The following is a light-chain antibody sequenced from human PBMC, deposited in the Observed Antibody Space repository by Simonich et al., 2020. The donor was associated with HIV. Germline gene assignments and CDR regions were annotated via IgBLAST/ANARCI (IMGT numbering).Light chain of an antibody. CDR2: EGR. V-gene: IGLV2-23*03. CDR3: CSYAGSSTFL. CDR1: SSDVGSYNL. Sequence: QSALTQPAYVSGSPGQSITISCTGSSSDVGSYNLVSWYQQHTGKAPQLMIYEGRKRPSGVSNRFSGSKSGNTASLTISGLQAEDEAYYYCCSYAGSSTFLFGGGTKLTVL. J-gene: IGLJ2*01.